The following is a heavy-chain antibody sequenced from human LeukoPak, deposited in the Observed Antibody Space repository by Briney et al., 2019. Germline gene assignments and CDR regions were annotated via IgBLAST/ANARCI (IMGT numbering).Heavy chain of an antibody. D-gene: IGHD6-6*01. J-gene: IGHJ4*02. CDR1: GFTFSSYS. CDR3: ARQLVRGFGFDY. CDR2: ISSSSRYI. V-gene: IGHV3-21*01. Sequence: GGSLRLSCAASGFTFSSYSMNWVRQAPGKGLEWVSSISSSSRYIYYADSVKGRFTISRDNAKNSLYLQMNSLRAEDTAVYYCARQLVRGFGFDYWGQGNLVTVSS.